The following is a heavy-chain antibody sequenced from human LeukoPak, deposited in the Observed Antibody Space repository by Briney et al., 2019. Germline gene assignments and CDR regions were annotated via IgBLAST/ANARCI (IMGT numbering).Heavy chain of an antibody. CDR2: INPNRGGT. Sequence: GASVKVSCKASGYSFTDYYMHWVRQAPGQGLEWMGWINPNRGGTNSAQKFQGRVTMTRDTSITTVYMEVSWLTSGDTAIYYCARADRLHGGPYLIGPWGQGTLVTVFS. V-gene: IGHV1-2*02. J-gene: IGHJ5*02. CDR1: GYSFTDYY. CDR3: ARADRLHGGPYLIGP. D-gene: IGHD2-21*01.